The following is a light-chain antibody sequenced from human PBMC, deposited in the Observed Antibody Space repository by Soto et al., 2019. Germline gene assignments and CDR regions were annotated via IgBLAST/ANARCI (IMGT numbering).Light chain of an antibody. CDR3: QQYYSWPRT. Sequence: KMSVATVSVSPRDRATLYCRASQSVSSTLAWYQQKPGQAPRLLIYGASTRATDIPARFSGSGSGTEFTLTISSLQSEDFAVYYCQQYYSWPRTSGQGTKVDIK. V-gene: IGKV3-15*01. J-gene: IGKJ1*01. CDR2: GAS. CDR1: QSVSST.